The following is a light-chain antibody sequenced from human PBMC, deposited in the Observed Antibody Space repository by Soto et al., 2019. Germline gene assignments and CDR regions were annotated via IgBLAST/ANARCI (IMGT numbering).Light chain of an antibody. CDR1: QSVSSY. J-gene: IGKJ5*01. V-gene: IGKV3-11*01. Sequence: IVFTPSTTTLSLSQGERATLSCRTSQSVSSYLAWYQQKPGQAPRLLIYDASNRATGIPARFSGSGSGTDFTLTISSLEPEDFAVYYCQQRSNWPPITFGQGTRLEIK. CDR2: DAS. CDR3: QQRSNWPPIT.